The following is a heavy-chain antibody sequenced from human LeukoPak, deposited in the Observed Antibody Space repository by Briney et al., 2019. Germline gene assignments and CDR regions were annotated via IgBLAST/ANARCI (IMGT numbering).Heavy chain of an antibody. D-gene: IGHD2-15*01. CDR2: IYYSGST. Sequence: SETLSLTCTVSGGSISSSDYYWGWIRQPPGKWLEWIGSIYYSGSTYYNPSLKSRVTISVDTSKNHFSLRLSSVTAADTAMFYCARLTIAANAFDIWGQGTMVTVSS. V-gene: IGHV4-39*02. CDR1: GGSISSSDYY. CDR3: ARLTIAANAFDI. J-gene: IGHJ3*02.